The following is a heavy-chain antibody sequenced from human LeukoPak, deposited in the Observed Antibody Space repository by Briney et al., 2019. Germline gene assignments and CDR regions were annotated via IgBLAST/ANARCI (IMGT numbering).Heavy chain of an antibody. V-gene: IGHV4-39*01. Sequence: SETLSLTCTVSGGSVSSSSYYWGWIRQPPGKVLEWIGSISYSGTNYNNPSLKSRVSMSIDTSKNQFSVKLTSVTAADTAMYYCASLGTLRSWGQGTLVTVSS. CDR1: GGSVSSSSYY. CDR2: ISYSGTN. CDR3: ASLGTLRS. D-gene: IGHD7-27*01. J-gene: IGHJ5*02.